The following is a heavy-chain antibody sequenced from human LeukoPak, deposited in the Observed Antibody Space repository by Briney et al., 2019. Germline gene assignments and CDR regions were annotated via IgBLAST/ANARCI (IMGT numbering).Heavy chain of an antibody. D-gene: IGHD3-9*01. CDR3: ARDGRRNSLTGYYTQDCYFDY. Sequence: ASVKVSCKASGYTFTSYGISWVRQAPGQGLEWMGWISAYNGNTNYAQKLQGRVTMTTDTSTSTAYMELRSLRSDDTAVYYCARDGRRNSLTGYYTQDCYFDYWGQGTLVTVSS. CDR2: ISAYNGNT. V-gene: IGHV1-18*01. J-gene: IGHJ4*02. CDR1: GYTFTSYG.